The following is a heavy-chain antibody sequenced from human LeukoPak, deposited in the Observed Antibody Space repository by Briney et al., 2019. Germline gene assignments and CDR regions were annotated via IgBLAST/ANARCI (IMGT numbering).Heavy chain of an antibody. Sequence: GSLRLSCAASGFTFSNAWMSWVRQAPGKGLEWVGRIKSKTDGGTTDYAAPVKGRFTISRDDSKNTLYLQMNSLKTEDTAVYYCTTESADYYYYMDVWGKGTTVTVSS. V-gene: IGHV3-15*01. CDR2: IKSKTDGGTT. CDR1: GFTFSNAW. J-gene: IGHJ6*03. CDR3: TTESADYYYYMDV.